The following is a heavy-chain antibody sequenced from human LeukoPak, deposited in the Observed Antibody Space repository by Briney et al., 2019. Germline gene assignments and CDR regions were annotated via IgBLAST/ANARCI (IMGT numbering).Heavy chain of an antibody. J-gene: IGHJ4*02. CDR3: ARDAVYSSSWQYY. CDR2: IWYDGSNK. Sequence: GRSLRLSCAASGFTFSSYGMHWVRQAPGKGLEWVAVIWYDGSNKYYADSVKGRFTISRDNSKDTLYLQMNSLRAEDTAVYYCARDAVYSSSWQYYWGQGTLVTVSS. V-gene: IGHV3-33*01. CDR1: GFTFSSYG. D-gene: IGHD6-13*01.